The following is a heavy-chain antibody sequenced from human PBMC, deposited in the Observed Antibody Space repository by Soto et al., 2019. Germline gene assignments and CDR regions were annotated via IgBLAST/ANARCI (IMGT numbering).Heavy chain of an antibody. Sequence: GGSLRLSCAASRFTFSSYSMNWVRQAPGKGLEWISYISGSSSHIFYADSVKGRFTISRDNAKNSLYLQMNSLRDEDTAVYYCARDPQSGTYYAYYYYGMDVWGQGTRVTFSS. J-gene: IGHJ6*02. CDR1: RFTFSSYS. CDR2: ISGSSSHI. D-gene: IGHD1-26*01. CDR3: ARDPQSGTYYAYYYYGMDV. V-gene: IGHV3-48*02.